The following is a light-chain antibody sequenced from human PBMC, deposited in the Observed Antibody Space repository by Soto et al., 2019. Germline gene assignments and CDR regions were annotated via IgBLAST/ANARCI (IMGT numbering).Light chain of an antibody. CDR2: GAS. V-gene: IGKV3-20*01. CDR1: QSLGSTF. J-gene: IGKJ4*01. CDR3: HQYGTLPLS. Sequence: EILLTQSPGTLSLSPGDRATLSCRASQSLGSTFLAWYQQKSGQSPRLLIYGASDRATDIPDRFSGSGSGAAFTLTISRLEPEDFAVYFCHQYGTLPLSFGGGTKVEIK.